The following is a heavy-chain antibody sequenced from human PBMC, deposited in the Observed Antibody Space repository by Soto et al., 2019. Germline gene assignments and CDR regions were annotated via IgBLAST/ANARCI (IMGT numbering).Heavy chain of an antibody. CDR2: IYWDDDK. CDR1: GFSLSTSGVG. J-gene: IGHJ1*01. Sequence: QITLKESGPTLVKPTQTLTLTCTFSGFSLSTSGVGVGWIRQPPGKALEWLALIYWDDDKRYSPSLKSRLTITKETSTNQVVLTMTNMDPEDTATYYCAQLNRAYFQHWGQGTLVTVSS. CDR3: AQLNRAYFQH. V-gene: IGHV2-5*02.